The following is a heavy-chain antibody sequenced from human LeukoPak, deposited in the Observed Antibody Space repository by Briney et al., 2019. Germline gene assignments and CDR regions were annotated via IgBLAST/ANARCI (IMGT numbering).Heavy chain of an antibody. CDR3: AKDLRGYCSSTSCYNEFDY. Sequence: PGGSLRLSCAASGFTFSSYGMHWVRQAPGKGLEWVAVISYDGSNKYYADSVKGRFTISRDNSKNTLYLQMNSLRAEDTAAYYCAKDLRGYCSSTSCYNEFDYWGQGTLVTVSS. D-gene: IGHD2-2*02. V-gene: IGHV3-30*18. J-gene: IGHJ4*02. CDR1: GFTFSSYG. CDR2: ISYDGSNK.